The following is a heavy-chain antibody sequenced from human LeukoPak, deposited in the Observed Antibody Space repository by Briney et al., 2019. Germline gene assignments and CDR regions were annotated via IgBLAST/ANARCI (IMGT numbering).Heavy chain of an antibody. CDR2: IRYDGSNK. CDR3: AKDTILDTAMAPNWFDP. V-gene: IGHV3-30*02. Sequence: PGGSLRLSCAASGFTFSSYGMHWVRQAPGKGLEWVAFIRYDGSNKYYADSVKGRFTISRDNSKNTLYLQMNSLRAEDTAVYYCAKDTILDTAMAPNWFDPWGQGTLVTVSS. D-gene: IGHD5-18*01. CDR1: GFTFSSYG. J-gene: IGHJ5*02.